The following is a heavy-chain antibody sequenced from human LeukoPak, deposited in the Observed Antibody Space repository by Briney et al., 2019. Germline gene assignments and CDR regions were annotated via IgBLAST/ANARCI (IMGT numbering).Heavy chain of an antibody. J-gene: IGHJ4*02. CDR3: AGTGIAVAGTGDY. Sequence: SETLSLTCTVSGGSISSGGYYWSWIRQHPGKGLEWIGYIYYSGSTYYNPSLKSRVTISVDTSKNQFSLKLSSVTAADTAVYYCAGTGIAVAGTGDYWGQGTLVTVSS. D-gene: IGHD6-19*01. V-gene: IGHV4-31*03. CDR1: GGSISSGGYY. CDR2: IYYSGST.